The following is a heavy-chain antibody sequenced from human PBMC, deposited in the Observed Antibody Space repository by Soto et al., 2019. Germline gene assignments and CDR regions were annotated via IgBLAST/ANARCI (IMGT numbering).Heavy chain of an antibody. Sequence: SLRLSCAASGFTLSSYDMHWVRQAPGKGLEWVSAIDTAGDTYYSGSVKGRFTMFRENCRNTLYLQMNSLRALDTAVYYCAMSLDKRYYDFWSGIYYMDVWGKGTTVSVSS. D-gene: IGHD3-3*01. V-gene: IGHV3-13*01. CDR3: AMSLDKRYYDFWSGIYYMDV. J-gene: IGHJ6*03. CDR2: IDTAGDT. CDR1: GFTLSSYD.